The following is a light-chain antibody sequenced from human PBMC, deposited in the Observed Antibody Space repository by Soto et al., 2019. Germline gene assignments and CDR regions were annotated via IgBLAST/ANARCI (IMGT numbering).Light chain of an antibody. V-gene: IGKV3-15*01. CDR2: GAF. CDR3: QKYNKWPYT. CDR1: QSVSSN. J-gene: IGKJ2*01. Sequence: EIVMTQAPATLSVSPGERATLSCRASQSVSSNLSWYQQKPGQAPRLLIYGAFTRATGIPARFNASRSGTKFTLTISSLQSEDFAVYYSQKYNKWPYTFGQGTKLEIK.